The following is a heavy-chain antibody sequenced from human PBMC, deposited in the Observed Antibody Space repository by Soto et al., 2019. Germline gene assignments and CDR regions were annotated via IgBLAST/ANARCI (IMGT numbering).Heavy chain of an antibody. D-gene: IGHD5-12*01. V-gene: IGHV4-34*01. CDR3: ARVATITTLDY. CDR2: INHSGST. CDR1: GGSFSGYY. Sequence: SETLSLTCAVYGGSFSGYYWSWIRQPPGKGLEWIGEINHSGSTNYNPSLKSRVTISVDTSKNQFSLKLSSVTAADTAVYYCARVATITTLDYWGQGTLVTVSS. J-gene: IGHJ4*02.